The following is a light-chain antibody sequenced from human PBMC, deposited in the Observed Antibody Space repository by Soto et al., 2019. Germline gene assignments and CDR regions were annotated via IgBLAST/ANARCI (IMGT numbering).Light chain of an antibody. V-gene: IGKV3-11*01. CDR1: QSASSY. Sequence: EIVFTHCPAALTLSPGDRATFSGRASQSASSYSAWYQQKAGQAPRLLIDDASSRATGIPARFSGSGSGTDFPLTSGILEPEDFAVYYCQQRSNWWTFGQGTKVDIK. CDR2: DAS. CDR3: QQRSNWWT. J-gene: IGKJ1*01.